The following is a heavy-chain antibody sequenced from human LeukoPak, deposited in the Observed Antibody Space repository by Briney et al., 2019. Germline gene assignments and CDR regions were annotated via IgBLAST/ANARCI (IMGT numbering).Heavy chain of an antibody. CDR1: GFTFSSYW. CDR3: AKDLYYDSSGYYSSRTDY. D-gene: IGHD3-22*01. V-gene: IGHV3-74*01. J-gene: IGHJ4*02. Sequence: PGGALRLSCSASGFTFSSYWMHWVRQAPGKGLVWVSRINSDGNSTSYSDSVKGRFTISRDNSKNTLYLQMNSLRAEETAVYYCAKDLYYDSSGYYSSRTDYWGQGTLVTVSS. CDR2: INSDGNST.